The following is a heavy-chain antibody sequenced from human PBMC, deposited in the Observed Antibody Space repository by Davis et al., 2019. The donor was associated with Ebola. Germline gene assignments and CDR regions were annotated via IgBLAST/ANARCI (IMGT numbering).Heavy chain of an antibody. Sequence: GGSLRLSCAASGFTVSSNYMSWVRQAPGKGLEWVSTVSSSADNTYYADSVKGRFTISRDNSKNTLYLQMNSLRAEDTAVYYCARVALYAFDIWGHGTAVTVSS. CDR3: ARVALYAFDI. CDR1: GFTVSSNY. CDR2: SSSADNT. J-gene: IGHJ3*02. V-gene: IGHV3-53*01.